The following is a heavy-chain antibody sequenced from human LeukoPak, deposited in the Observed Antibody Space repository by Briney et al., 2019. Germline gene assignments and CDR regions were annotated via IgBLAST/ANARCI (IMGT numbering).Heavy chain of an antibody. Sequence: ASVKVSCKASGYTFTSYDINWVRQATGQGLEWMGWMNPNSGNTGYAQKFQGRVTITRNTSISTAYMELSSLRSDDTAVYYCAATRFSGSYFGPDAFDIWGQGTMVTVSS. V-gene: IGHV1-8*03. CDR1: GYTFTSYD. CDR3: AATRFSGSYFGPDAFDI. CDR2: MNPNSGNT. D-gene: IGHD1-26*01. J-gene: IGHJ3*02.